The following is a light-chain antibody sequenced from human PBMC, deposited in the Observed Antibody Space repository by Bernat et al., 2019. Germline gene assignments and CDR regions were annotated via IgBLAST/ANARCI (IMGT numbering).Light chain of an antibody. Sequence: QSALTQPASVSGSPGQSITIPCTGTSSDVGGYDYVSWYQQHPGRAPKLMIYDVRDRPSGISNRFSGSKSGDTASLTISGLLAEDEADYYCSSCTSSSTLVFGGGTRLTVL. J-gene: IGLJ3*02. CDR3: SSCTSSSTLV. CDR2: DVR. V-gene: IGLV2-14*03. CDR1: SSDVGGYDY.